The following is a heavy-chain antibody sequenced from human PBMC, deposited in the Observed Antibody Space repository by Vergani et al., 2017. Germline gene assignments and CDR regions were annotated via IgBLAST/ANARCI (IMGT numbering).Heavy chain of an antibody. CDR1: GGSFSGYY. Sequence: QVQLQQWGAGLLKPSETLSLTCAVYGGSFSGYYWSWIRQPPGKGLEWIGEINHSGSTNYNPSLKSRVTISVDTSKNPFSLKLSSVTAADTAVYYCARGLPDYVWGSYRYPYYYMDVWGKGTTVTVSS. V-gene: IGHV4-34*01. J-gene: IGHJ6*03. D-gene: IGHD3-16*02. CDR3: ARGLPDYVWGSYRYPYYYMDV. CDR2: INHSGST.